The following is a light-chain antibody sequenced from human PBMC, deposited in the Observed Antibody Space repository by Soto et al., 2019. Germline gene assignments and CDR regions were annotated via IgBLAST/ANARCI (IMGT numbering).Light chain of an antibody. V-gene: IGLV1-44*01. Sequence: QSVLTQPPSASGTPGQRVTISCSGSSSSIGNNTVNWYQQLPGTAPKLLIYTNIQRPSGVPDRFSGSKSGTSASLAISGLQSEDEADYYCAAWDDSLNGPVFGGGTQLTVL. CDR3: AAWDDSLNGPV. J-gene: IGLJ2*01. CDR2: TNI. CDR1: SSSIGNNT.